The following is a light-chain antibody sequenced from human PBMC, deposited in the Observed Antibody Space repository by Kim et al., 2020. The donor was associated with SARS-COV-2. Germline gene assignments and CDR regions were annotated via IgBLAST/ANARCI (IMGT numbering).Light chain of an antibody. V-gene: IGLV3-1*01. CDR2: QDS. CDR3: QAWDSSTVV. J-gene: IGLJ2*01. CDR1: KLGDEY. Sequence: SVPPGQTASITCSGDKLGDEYACWYQQKPGQSPVLVIYQDSKRPSGIPERFSGSNSGNTATLTISGTQAMDEADYYCQAWDSSTVVFGGGTQLTVL.